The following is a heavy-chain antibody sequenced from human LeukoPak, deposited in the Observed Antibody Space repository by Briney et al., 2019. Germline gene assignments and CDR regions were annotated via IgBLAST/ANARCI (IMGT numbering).Heavy chain of an antibody. D-gene: IGHD3-10*01. J-gene: IGHJ4*02. V-gene: IGHV4-59*01. CDR1: GGSISSYY. CDR3: ARALWFGESYYFDY. CDR2: IYYSGST. Sequence: SETLSLTCTVSGGSISSYYWSWIRQPPGKGLEWIGYIYYSGSTNCNPSLKSRVTISVDTSKNQFSLKLSSVTAADTAVYYCARALWFGESYYFDYWGQGTLVTVSS.